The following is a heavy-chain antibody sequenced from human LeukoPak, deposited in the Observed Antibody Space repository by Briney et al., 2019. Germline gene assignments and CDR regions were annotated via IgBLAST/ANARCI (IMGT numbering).Heavy chain of an antibody. CDR1: GFTFTTYW. V-gene: IGHV3-7*01. D-gene: IGHD1-14*01. CDR3: ARCDKTGTADY. J-gene: IGHJ4*02. Sequence: GGSLRLSCAASGFTFTTYWTSWVRQAPGKGLEWVANINEDGNEKYYVDSVKGRFTISRDNARNSLYLQMNSLRAEDTALYYCARCDKTGTADYWGQGTPVTFS. CDR2: INEDGNEK.